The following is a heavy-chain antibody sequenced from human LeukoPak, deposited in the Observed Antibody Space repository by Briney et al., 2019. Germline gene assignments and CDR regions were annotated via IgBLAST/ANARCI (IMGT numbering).Heavy chain of an antibody. Sequence: SETLSLTCTVSGVPISDHYWNWVRQPPGKGLEWIGYIYSSGSTNYNPSLKSRVTMSVDTSRNHFSLRLTSVTAADTAVYYCARTVRQCLANDAFDIWGQGTMVTVSS. V-gene: IGHV4-59*11. CDR2: IYSSGST. CDR3: ARTVRQCLANDAFDI. D-gene: IGHD6-19*01. CDR1: GVPISDHY. J-gene: IGHJ3*02.